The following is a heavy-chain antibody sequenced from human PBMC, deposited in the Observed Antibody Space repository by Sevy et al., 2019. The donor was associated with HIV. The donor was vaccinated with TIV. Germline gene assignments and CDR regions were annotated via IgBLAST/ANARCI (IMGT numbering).Heavy chain of an antibody. CDR2: INPMNGDT. V-gene: IGHV1-2*06. J-gene: IGHJ5*02. CDR3: AGQTSGWYDWFDP. D-gene: IGHD6-19*01. Sequence: ASVKVSCKASGYNFIGYYVHWVRQAPGQGLEWIGRINPMNGDTKYAQKFQGRVTMTRDMSVSTAYMEVSRLKSDDTAIYYWAGQTSGWYDWFDPWGQGTLVTVSS. CDR1: GYNFIGYY.